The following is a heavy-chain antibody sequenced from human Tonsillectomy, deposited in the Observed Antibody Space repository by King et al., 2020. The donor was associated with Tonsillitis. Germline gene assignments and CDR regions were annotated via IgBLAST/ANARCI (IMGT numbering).Heavy chain of an antibody. D-gene: IGHD3-10*01. Sequence: VQLVESGGGLVQPGRSLRLSCAASGFTFDDCDMHWVRHVPGKGLEWVSGISWNSGDIVYADSVKGRFTISRDKAKNSLYLQMNSFRAADTALYYCAKRAKGDRNWYFDLWGRGTLVTVSS. J-gene: IGHJ2*01. CDR1: GFTFDDCD. CDR3: AKRAKGDRNWYFDL. CDR2: ISWNSGDI. V-gene: IGHV3-9*01.